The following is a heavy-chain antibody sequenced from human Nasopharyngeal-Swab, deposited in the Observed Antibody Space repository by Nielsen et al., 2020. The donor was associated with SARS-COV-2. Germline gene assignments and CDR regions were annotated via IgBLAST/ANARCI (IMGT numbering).Heavy chain of an antibody. J-gene: IGHJ5*02. D-gene: IGHD6-13*01. Sequence: ASVKVSCKVSGYTLTELSMHWVRQAPGKGLEWMGGFDPEDGETIYAQKFQGRVTMTEDTSTDTAYMELSSLRSEDTAVYYCATGGIAPGRFDPWGQGTLVTVSS. CDR3: ATGGIAPGRFDP. V-gene: IGHV1-24*01. CDR2: FDPEDGET. CDR1: GYTLTELS.